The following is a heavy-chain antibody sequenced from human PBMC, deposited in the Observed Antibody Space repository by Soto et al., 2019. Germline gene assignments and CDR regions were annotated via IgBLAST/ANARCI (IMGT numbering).Heavy chain of an antibody. CDR2: IMPIFRTP. Sequence: QVQLEQSGAEVKKPGSSVKVSCKAPGGTFRNSAISWVRQAPGQGLEWMGGIMPIFRTPDYAQKFHGRVTITADESKSTAYMELSGLRSDDTAVYFCARDNDRPQLGGNYYYILDVWGHGTTVTVSS. D-gene: IGHD1-1*01. CDR1: GGTFRNSA. V-gene: IGHV1-69*12. CDR3: ARDNDRPQLGGNYYYILDV. J-gene: IGHJ6*02.